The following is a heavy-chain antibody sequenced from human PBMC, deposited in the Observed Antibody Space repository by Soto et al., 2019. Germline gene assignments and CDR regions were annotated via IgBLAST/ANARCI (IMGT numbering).Heavy chain of an antibody. V-gene: IGHV3-23*01. CDR2: ISGSGGST. Sequence: PGGSLTLSCAASGFAFSRYAMGWVREAPGKGLEWVSAISGSGGSTYYGDSVKGRFTISRDNSKNTLYLQMNSLRAEDTAVYYCAKDPSPSPTVTTERFDYCGQGTLVTVSS. CDR1: GFAFSRYA. CDR3: AKDPSPSPTVTTERFDY. J-gene: IGHJ4*02. D-gene: IGHD4-4*01.